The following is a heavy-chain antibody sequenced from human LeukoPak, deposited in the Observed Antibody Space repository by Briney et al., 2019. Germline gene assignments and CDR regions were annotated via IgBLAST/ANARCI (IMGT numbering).Heavy chain of an antibody. V-gene: IGHV3-23*01. Sequence: GGSLRLSCAASGFTFGSYLMNWVRQAPGKGLEWVSAIGGSGGSTYYADSVKGRFTISRDNSKNTLYLQMNSLRAEDTAVYYCAKSRELAVAGRSGTGDYWGQGTLVTVSS. D-gene: IGHD6-19*01. CDR1: GFTFGSYL. CDR2: IGGSGGST. CDR3: AKSRELAVAGRSGTGDY. J-gene: IGHJ4*02.